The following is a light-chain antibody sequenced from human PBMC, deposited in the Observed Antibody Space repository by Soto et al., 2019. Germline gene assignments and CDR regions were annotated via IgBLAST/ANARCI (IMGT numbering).Light chain of an antibody. Sequence: EVVLTQSPGTVSLSPGERVTLSCRASQSVISNYLAWYQQRPGQAPRLLIYAASSRATGIPDRFSGSGSGTDFTLSISSHEPEDFAVYYCQQYGSSLTWTFGQGTKVEMK. J-gene: IGKJ1*01. CDR2: AAS. CDR1: QSVISNY. CDR3: QQYGSSLTWT. V-gene: IGKV3-20*01.